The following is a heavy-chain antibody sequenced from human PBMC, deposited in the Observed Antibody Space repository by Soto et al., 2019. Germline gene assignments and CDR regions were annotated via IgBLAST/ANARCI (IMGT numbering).Heavy chain of an antibody. V-gene: IGHV1-2*04. CDR3: ARDTRVYDSNGGAFDI. D-gene: IGHD3-22*01. Sequence: GASVKVSCKASGYTFTGYYMHWVRQAPGQGLEWMGWINPNSGGTNYAQKFQGWVTMTRDTSISTAYMELSRLRSDDTAVYYCARDTRVYDSNGGAFDIWGQGTMVTVSS. CDR1: GYTFTGYY. CDR2: INPNSGGT. J-gene: IGHJ3*02.